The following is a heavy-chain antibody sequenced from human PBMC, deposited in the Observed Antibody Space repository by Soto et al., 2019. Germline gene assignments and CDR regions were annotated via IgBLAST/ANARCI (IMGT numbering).Heavy chain of an antibody. V-gene: IGHV4-34*01. CDR3: ARGDCGGDCYSADWFDP. CDR1: GGSFSGYY. D-gene: IGHD2-21*02. CDR2: INHSGST. Sequence: QVQLQQWGAGLLKPSETLSLTCAVYGGSFSGYYWSWIRQPPGKGLEWIGEINHSGSTNYNPSLKSRATISVDTSKNQFSLKLSSVTAADTGVYYCARGDCGGDCYSADWFDPWGQGTLVTVSS. J-gene: IGHJ5*02.